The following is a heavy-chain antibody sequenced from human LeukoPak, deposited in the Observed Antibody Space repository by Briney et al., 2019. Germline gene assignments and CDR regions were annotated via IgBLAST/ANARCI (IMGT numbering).Heavy chain of an antibody. V-gene: IGHV1-69*05. D-gene: IGHD3-3*01. CDR2: TFLIFGTA. CDR3: ARGERLGYDFWSGYYRFDY. CDR1: GCTFTSYA. J-gene: IGHJ4*02. Sequence: SVTVTHKASGCTFTSYAISWVRQAPGQGLGWVGGTFLIFGTANYAQKSQGRVRITTDESTRTAYTELSSMRSEDTAVYYCARGERLGYDFWSGYYRFDYWGQGTLVTVSS.